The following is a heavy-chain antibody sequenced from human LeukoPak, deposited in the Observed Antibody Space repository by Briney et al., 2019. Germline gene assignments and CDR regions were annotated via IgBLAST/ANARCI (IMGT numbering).Heavy chain of an antibody. V-gene: IGHV3-23*01. J-gene: IGHJ4*02. CDR2: MSSSDDDR. CDR1: GFTLSLYA. D-gene: IGHD2-15*01. CDR3: AKAPVTSCRGAFCYPFDY. Sequence: GGSLRLSCAASGFTLSLYAMSWVRQAPGKGLEWVSAMSSSDDDRYYAASVRGRFTISRDTSRSTLYLQMNSLRAEDAAVYYCAKAPVTSCRGAFCYPFDYWGQGTLVTVSS.